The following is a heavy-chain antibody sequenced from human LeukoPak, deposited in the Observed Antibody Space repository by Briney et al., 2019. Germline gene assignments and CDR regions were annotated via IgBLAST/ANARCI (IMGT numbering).Heavy chain of an antibody. D-gene: IGHD2-2*01. CDR3: VKEPDGTRYFDH. CDR1: RFTFDNHA. V-gene: IGHV3-23*01. J-gene: IGHJ4*02. CDR2: ISGSGGDT. Sequence: GGSLRLSCAASRFTFDNHAMSWVRQAPGKGLEWVSSISGSGGDTYYTDSVKGRFTISRDKSKNTLFLQMNRLRAEDTAVYYCVKEPDGTRYFDHWGQGTLVT.